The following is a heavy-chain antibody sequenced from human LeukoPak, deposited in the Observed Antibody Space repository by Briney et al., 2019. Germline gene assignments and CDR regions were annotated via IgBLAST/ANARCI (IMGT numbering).Heavy chain of an antibody. CDR1: GASISSLTYY. D-gene: IGHD1-26*01. J-gene: IGHJ5*02. CDR3: AVQESGNYKNLFDP. CDR2: LYNRDIT. V-gene: IGHV4-39*01. Sequence: SETLSLTCSVSGASISSLTYYWGWIRQTPGKGLEWIGSLYNRDITYYSPSLESRVAISGDTSKNQFSLTLRAVTAADTGLYFCAVQESGNYKNLFDPWGQGTHVLVS.